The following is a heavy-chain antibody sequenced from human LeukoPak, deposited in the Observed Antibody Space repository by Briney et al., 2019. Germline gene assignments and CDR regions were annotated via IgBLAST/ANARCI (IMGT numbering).Heavy chain of an antibody. CDR3: AREGGSGSPPYFDY. D-gene: IGHD3-10*01. J-gene: IGHJ4*02. Sequence: SVKVSCKASGGTFSSHAISWVRQAPGQGLEWMGGVIPIFGTANYAQKFQGRVTITADESTSTAYMELNSLRSEDTAVYYCAREGGSGSPPYFDYWGQGTLVTVSS. V-gene: IGHV1-69*13. CDR2: VIPIFGTA. CDR1: GGTFSSHA.